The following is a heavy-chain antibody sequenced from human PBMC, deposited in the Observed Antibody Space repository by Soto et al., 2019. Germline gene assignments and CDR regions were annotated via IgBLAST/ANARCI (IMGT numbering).Heavy chain of an antibody. CDR1: GFTVSSNY. CDR2: IYSGGST. CDR3: ASDANDYSNSYYFDY. V-gene: IGHV3-66*01. D-gene: IGHD4-4*01. J-gene: IGHJ4*02. Sequence: GGSLRLSCAASGFTVSSNYMSWVRQAPGKGLEWVSVIYSGGSTYYADSVKGRFTISRDNSKNTLYLQMNSLRAEDTAVYYCASDANDYSNSYYFDYWGQGTLVTVSS.